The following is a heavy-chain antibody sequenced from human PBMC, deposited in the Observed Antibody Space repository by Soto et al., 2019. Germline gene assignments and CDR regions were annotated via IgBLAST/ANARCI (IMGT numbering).Heavy chain of an antibody. J-gene: IGHJ6*02. CDR1: GGTFSRYA. D-gene: IGHD3-10*01. Sequence: SVKVSCKASGGTFSRYALSWVRQAPGQGPEWMGGIVPMFGTANYAQKFQGRVTITADESTSTAYMQLSSLRSEDTAVYYCATAHYGSGSYGGHYYYSGMDVRGQGTTVTVSS. CDR3: ATAHYGSGSYGGHYYYSGMDV. V-gene: IGHV1-69*13. CDR2: IVPMFGTA.